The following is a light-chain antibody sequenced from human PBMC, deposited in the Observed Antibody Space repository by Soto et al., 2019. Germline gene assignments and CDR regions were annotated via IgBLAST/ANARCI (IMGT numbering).Light chain of an antibody. CDR3: QQYGSSPPMYT. CDR1: QSVSSSY. CDR2: GAS. J-gene: IGKJ2*01. Sequence: EIVLTQSPGTLSLSPGERATLSCRASQSVSSSYLAWYQQKPGQAPRLLIYGASSRATGIRDRFSGSGSGKDFTLTISRLEPEDFAVYYCQQYGSSPPMYTFGQGTKLEIK. V-gene: IGKV3-20*01.